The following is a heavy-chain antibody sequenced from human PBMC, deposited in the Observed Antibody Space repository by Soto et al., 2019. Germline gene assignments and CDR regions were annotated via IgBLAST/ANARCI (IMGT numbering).Heavy chain of an antibody. D-gene: IGHD6-13*01. V-gene: IGHV3-21*05. CDR2: ISSTSTYT. CDR3: ARDFRIAAEGASFVPDY. CDR1: GFTFSNYS. J-gene: IGHJ4*02. Sequence: PGGSLRLSCAASGFTFSNYSMNWVRQAPGKGLEWVSYISSTSTYTNYADSVKGRFTISRDNAKKSLYLQMNSLRAEDTAVYYCARDFRIAAEGASFVPDYWGQGTLVTVSS.